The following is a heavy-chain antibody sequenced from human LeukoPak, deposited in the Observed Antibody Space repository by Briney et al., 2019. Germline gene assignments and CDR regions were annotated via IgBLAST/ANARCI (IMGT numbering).Heavy chain of an antibody. V-gene: IGHV3-30*02. D-gene: IGHD3-9*01. CDR2: IRNDGAIK. Sequence: GGSLRLSCAASGFTFSSSGMHWVRQAPGKGLEWVAFIRNDGAIKYYADSVKGRFTISRDNSKNTLYLQMNSLRAEDTAVYYCARAPAAYDILTGYYSYWGQGTLVTVSS. CDR1: GFTFSSSG. J-gene: IGHJ4*02. CDR3: ARAPAAYDILTGYYSY.